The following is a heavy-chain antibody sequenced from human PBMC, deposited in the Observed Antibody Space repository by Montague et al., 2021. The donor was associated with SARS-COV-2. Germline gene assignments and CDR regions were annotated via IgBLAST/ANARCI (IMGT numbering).Heavy chain of an antibody. D-gene: IGHD6-13*01. CDR1: GFTFSSYA. V-gene: IGHV3-23*01. J-gene: IGHJ6*02. CDR3: ARAAAGYYYYGMDV. CDR2: ISGSGGST. Sequence: SLRLSCAASGFTFSSYAMSWFRQAPVKGLEWVSAISGSGGSTYYSDSVNVRFTISRDNSKNTLYLQMNSLRAEDTAVYYCARAAAGYYYYGMDVWGQGTTVTVSS.